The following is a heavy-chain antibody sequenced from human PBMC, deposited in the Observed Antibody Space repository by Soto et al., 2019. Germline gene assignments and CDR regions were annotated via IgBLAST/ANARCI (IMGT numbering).Heavy chain of an antibody. D-gene: IGHD2-8*01. CDR1: GYSFTTYG. CDR3: AKNGHPPYYYYGMDV. Sequence: QGLLVQSGAEVKQPGASVKVSCKASGYSFTTYGISWVRQAPGQGLEWMGWISGYNGDTNNAQKFQDRGTMTIDRSTTTAYLELRSLTSEDTAVYYCAKNGHPPYYYYGMDVWGQGTTVTVSS. CDR2: ISGYNGDT. V-gene: IGHV1-18*01. J-gene: IGHJ6*02.